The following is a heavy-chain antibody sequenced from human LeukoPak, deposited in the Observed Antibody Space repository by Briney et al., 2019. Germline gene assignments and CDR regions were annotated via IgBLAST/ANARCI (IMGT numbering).Heavy chain of an antibody. CDR3: ARHPRNVYCSSTSCYAGYYFDY. D-gene: IGHD2-2*01. CDR1: GGTFSSYA. V-gene: IGHV1-69*06. CDR2: IIPIFGTA. Sequence: SVRVSCKASGGTFSSYAISWVRQAPGQGLEWMGGIIPIFGTANYAQKFQGRVTITADKSTSTAYMELSSLRSEDTAVYYCARHPRNVYCSSTSCYAGYYFDYWGQGTLVTVSS. J-gene: IGHJ4*02.